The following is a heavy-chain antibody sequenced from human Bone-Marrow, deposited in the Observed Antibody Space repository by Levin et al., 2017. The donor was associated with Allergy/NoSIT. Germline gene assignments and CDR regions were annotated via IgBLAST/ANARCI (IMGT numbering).Heavy chain of an antibody. D-gene: IGHD7-27*01. V-gene: IGHV3-33*01. CDR2: IWYDGSNK. Sequence: LSLTCAASGFTFSSYDMHWVRQAPGKGLEWVAVIWYDGSNKYYVDSVKGRFTISRDNSKNTLYLQMNSLRAEDTAVYYCARGFSLGYFQYWGQGTLVTVSS. CDR3: ARGFSLGYFQY. CDR1: GFTFSSYD. J-gene: IGHJ1*01.